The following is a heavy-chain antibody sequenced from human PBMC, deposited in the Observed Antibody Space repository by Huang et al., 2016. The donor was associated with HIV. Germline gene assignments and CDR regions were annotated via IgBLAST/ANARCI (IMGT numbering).Heavy chain of an antibody. J-gene: IGHJ6*03. D-gene: IGHD5-12*01. V-gene: IGHV3-30-3*01. CDR1: RLTLRNYA. CDR2: ISYDGSNK. CDR3: ARDLWLRDLYYYYYMDV. Sequence: QVQLVESGGGVVQPGRSLRLSCADSRLTLRNYAMHWVRQAPGKGLEWVVVISYDGSNKYYADSVKGRFTISRDNSKNTLYLQMNSLRAEDTAVYYCARDLWLRDLYYYYYMDVWGKGTTVTVSS.